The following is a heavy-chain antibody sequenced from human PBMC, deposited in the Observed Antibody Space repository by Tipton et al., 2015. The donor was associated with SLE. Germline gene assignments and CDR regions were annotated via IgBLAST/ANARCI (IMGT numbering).Heavy chain of an antibody. J-gene: IGHJ6*03. CDR1: GGSISSGSYY. V-gene: IGHV4-61*02. CDR2: IYTSGST. D-gene: IGHD6-13*01. CDR3: ARAIAYQQLAPMDV. Sequence: LRLSCTVSGGSISSGSYYWSWIRQPAGKGLEWTGRIYTSGSTNYNPSLKSRVTISVDTSKNQFSLKLSSVTAADTAVYYCARAIAYQQLAPMDVWGKGTTVTVSS.